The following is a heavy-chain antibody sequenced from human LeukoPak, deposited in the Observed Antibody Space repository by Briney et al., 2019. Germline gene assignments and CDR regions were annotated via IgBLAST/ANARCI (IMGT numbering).Heavy chain of an antibody. V-gene: IGHV3-21*01. D-gene: IGHD3-22*01. CDR3: AREGSSGYYFDY. J-gene: IGHJ4*02. Sequence: GGSLRLSCAASGFTVSSYSMNWVRQAPGKGLEWVSSISRSSSYIYYADSVKGRFTISRDNAKNSLYLQMNSLRAEDTAVYYCAREGSSGYYFDYWGQGTLVTVSS. CDR1: GFTVSSYS. CDR2: ISRSSSYI.